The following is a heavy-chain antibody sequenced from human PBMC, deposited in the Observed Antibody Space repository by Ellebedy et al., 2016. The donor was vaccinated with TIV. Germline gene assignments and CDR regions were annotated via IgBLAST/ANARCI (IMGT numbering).Heavy chain of an antibody. D-gene: IGHD5-12*01. Sequence: GESLKISCAASGFTFSSYAMHWVRQAPGKGLEWVAVISYDGSNKYYADSVKGRFTISRDNSKNTQYLQMNSLRAEDTAVYYCARESPDIVATIRHYYYGMDVWGQGTTVTVSS. CDR3: ARESPDIVATIRHYYYGMDV. J-gene: IGHJ6*02. CDR1: GFTFSSYA. V-gene: IGHV3-30-3*01. CDR2: ISYDGSNK.